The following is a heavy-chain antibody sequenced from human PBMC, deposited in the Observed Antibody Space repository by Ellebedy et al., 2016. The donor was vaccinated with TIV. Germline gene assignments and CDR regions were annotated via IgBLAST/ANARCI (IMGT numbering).Heavy chain of an antibody. J-gene: IGHJ5*02. V-gene: IGHV1-18*01. Sequence: AASVKVTCKASGYTFTSYGISWVRQAPGQELAGMGWSSVCNGNTNYAQKLQGRVTMTTDTSTSTAYMKLRRLRSADTAVYYCSTVPRRTTMVLPFDPWGQGTLVTVSS. D-gene: IGHD4-23*01. CDR3: STVPRRTTMVLPFDP. CDR2: SSVCNGNT. CDR1: GYTFTSYG.